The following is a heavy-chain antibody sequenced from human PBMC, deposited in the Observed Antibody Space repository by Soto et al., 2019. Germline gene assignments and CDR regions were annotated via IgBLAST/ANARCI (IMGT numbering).Heavy chain of an antibody. D-gene: IGHD1-26*01. CDR1: GGTFSSYA. CDR3: ATRGGQEWELHYAFDI. V-gene: IGHV1-69*12. J-gene: IGHJ3*02. CDR2: IIPIFGTA. Sequence: QVQLVQSGAEVKKPGSSVKVSCKASGGTFSSYAISWVRQAPGQGLEWMGGIIPIFGTANYAQKFQGRVTITADESTSTAYMELSSLRSEDTAVYSCATRGGQEWELHYAFDIWGQGTMVTVSS.